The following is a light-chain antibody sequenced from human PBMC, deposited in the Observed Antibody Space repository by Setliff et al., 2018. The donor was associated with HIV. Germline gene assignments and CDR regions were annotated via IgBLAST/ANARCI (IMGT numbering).Light chain of an antibody. CDR3: TSYTGGNTRV. Sequence: QSALTQPASVSGSPGQSITISCTGTNSDVGGYNYVSWYQQHPGEAPKLIIYNVSNRPSGVSNRFSGSKFGNTASLSISELRSEDETDYYCTSYTGGNTRVFGTGTKVTVL. CDR2: NVS. CDR1: NSDVGGYNY. J-gene: IGLJ1*01. V-gene: IGLV2-14*03.